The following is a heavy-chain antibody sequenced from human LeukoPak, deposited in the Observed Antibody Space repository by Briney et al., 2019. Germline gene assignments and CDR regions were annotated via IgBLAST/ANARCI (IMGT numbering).Heavy chain of an antibody. CDR1: GYTFTNYG. J-gene: IGHJ4*02. V-gene: IGHV1-18*01. Sequence: GASVKVSCKASGYTFTNYGISWVRQAPGQGLEWMGWISAYNGNTDFPQKFQGRITMTTDTSTSTSYMELRSLRSDDTAVYYCARVGVYCSSTSCHDYWGQGTLVTVSS. CDR3: ARVGVYCSSTSCHDY. D-gene: IGHD2-2*01. CDR2: ISAYNGNT.